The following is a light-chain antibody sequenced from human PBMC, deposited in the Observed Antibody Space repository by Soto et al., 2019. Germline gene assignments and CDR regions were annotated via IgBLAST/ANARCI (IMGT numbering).Light chain of an antibody. V-gene: IGKV3-20*01. CDR2: GAS. CDR1: QSVSSSY. J-gene: IGKJ5*01. CDR3: HHYGTAWT. Sequence: EIVLTQSPGTLSLSPGERATLSCRASQSVSSSYLAWYQQKPGQAPRLLIYGASSRATGIPDRFSGGGSGTDFTLSISRLEPEDFAVYYCHHYGTAWTFGQGTRLENK.